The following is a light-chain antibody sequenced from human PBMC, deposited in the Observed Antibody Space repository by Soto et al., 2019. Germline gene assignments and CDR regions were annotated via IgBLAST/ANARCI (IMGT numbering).Light chain of an antibody. V-gene: IGKV3-20*01. CDR3: QQYGSSET. CDR2: GAS. Sequence: ESVLTQSPGTLSLSPGERATLSCRASQSVSSSYLAWYQQKPGQAPRLLIYGASSRATGIPDRFSGSGSGTDFTLTISRLEPEDFAVNYCQQYGSSETFGPGTKV. J-gene: IGKJ1*01. CDR1: QSVSSSY.